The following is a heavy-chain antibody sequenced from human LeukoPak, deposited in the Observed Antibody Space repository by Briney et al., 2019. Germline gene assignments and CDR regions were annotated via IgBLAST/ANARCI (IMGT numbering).Heavy chain of an antibody. D-gene: IGHD5-12*01. Sequence: GGSLRLSCAASGFTVSSYFMSWVRQAPGKGLEWVTVIHSGGSTLYADSVKGRFTISRHNSKNTLYLQVNSLRAEDTAVYFCARGGSSGNDYSSFDIWGQGTMVTVSS. CDR2: IHSGGST. CDR3: ARGGSSGNDYSSFDI. CDR1: GFTVSSYF. V-gene: IGHV3-53*04. J-gene: IGHJ3*02.